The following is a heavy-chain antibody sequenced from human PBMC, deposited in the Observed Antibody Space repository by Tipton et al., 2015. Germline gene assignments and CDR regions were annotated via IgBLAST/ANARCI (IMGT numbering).Heavy chain of an antibody. CDR2: IYNSGST. CDR1: TYSISRDSY. CDR3: ATGRSIAARPFDY. D-gene: IGHD6-6*01. J-gene: IGHJ4*02. Sequence: TLSLTCTISTYSISRDSYWGWIRQPPGKGLEWIGYIYNSGSTNYNPSLKSRVTISVDTSKNQLSLKLSSVTAADTAVYYCATGRSIAARPFDYWGQGTLVTVSS. V-gene: IGHV4-38-2*02.